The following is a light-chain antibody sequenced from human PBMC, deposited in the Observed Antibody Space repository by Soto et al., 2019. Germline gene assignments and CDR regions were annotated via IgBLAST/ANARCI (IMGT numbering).Light chain of an antibody. CDR2: RND. J-gene: IGLJ2*01. V-gene: IGLV1-47*01. Sequence: QSVLTQPPSASGTPGQRVTISCSGSSSNIGSNYVYWYQQLAGTAPKLLLHRNDQRPSGVPDRFSDSKSGTSASLAISGLRSEDEADYYCAAWDDSLSGVVFGGGTKLTVL. CDR3: AAWDDSLSGVV. CDR1: SSNIGSNY.